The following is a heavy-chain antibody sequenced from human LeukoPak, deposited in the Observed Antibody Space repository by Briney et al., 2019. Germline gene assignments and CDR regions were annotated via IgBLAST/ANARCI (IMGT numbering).Heavy chain of an antibody. CDR3: AKEPDADFWSGYYTIDY. Sequence: GGSLRLSCAASGFTFSSYAMSWVRQAPGKGLEWVAAISDTGRLSYCADSVNGRFTISRDNSKNTLSLQMNSLRAADTAVYYCAKEPDADFWSGYYTIDYWGQGTLVTVSS. CDR2: ISDTGRLS. D-gene: IGHD3-3*01. CDR1: GFTFSSYA. J-gene: IGHJ4*02. V-gene: IGHV3-23*01.